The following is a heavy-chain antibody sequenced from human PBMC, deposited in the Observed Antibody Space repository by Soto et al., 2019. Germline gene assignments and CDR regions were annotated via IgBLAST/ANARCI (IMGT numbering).Heavy chain of an antibody. CDR2: ISGSGGGT. D-gene: IGHD5-12*01. CDR3: AKVSGYEYYYGVDV. V-gene: IGHV3-23*01. CDR1: GFTFDFYG. Sequence: EVQLLESGGGLVRPGGSLRLSCAASGFTFDFYGMNWVRQAPGKGLEWVSAISGSGGGTYYAGSVKGRFTISRDNSKNTVFLQMNSLRADDTAVYYCAKVSGYEYYYGVDVWGQGTTVTVSS. J-gene: IGHJ6*02.